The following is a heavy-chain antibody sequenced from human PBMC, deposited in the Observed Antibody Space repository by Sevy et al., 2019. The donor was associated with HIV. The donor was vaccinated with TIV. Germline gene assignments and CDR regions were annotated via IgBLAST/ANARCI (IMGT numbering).Heavy chain of an antibody. CDR2: ISDDGRST. Sequence: GGSLRLSCGASGFTFGSYWMHWVRQVPGNGLEWVSRISDDGRSTTYADSVRGRFTISRDNAKNTLYLQMNGLIADDTAVYYCARDSVTVSGIVLYALDIWGQGTMVTVSS. D-gene: IGHD3-3*01. CDR1: GFTFGSYW. CDR3: ARDSVTVSGIVLYALDI. J-gene: IGHJ3*02. V-gene: IGHV3-74*01.